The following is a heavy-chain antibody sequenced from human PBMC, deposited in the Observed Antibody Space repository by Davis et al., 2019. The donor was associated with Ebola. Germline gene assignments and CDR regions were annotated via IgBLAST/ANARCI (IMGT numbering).Heavy chain of an antibody. D-gene: IGHD3-16*01. Sequence: MPSETLSLTCTVSGASISSDDYYWTWLRQHPGKGLEWIGYISYGGSTYYNPSLKSRVTISVDTSKNQFSLKFSSVTAADTAVYYCASWGREGYWGQGTLVTVSS. CDR1: GASISSDDYY. CDR3: ASWGREGY. CDR2: ISYGGST. J-gene: IGHJ4*02. V-gene: IGHV4-31*03.